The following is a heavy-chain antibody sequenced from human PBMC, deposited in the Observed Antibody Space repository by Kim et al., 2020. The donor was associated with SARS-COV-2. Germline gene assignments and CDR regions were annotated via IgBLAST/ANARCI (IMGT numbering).Heavy chain of an antibody. Sequence: GGSLRLSCAASGFTFSSYAMSWVRQAPGKGLEWVSVIYSGGSSTYYADSVKGRFTISRYNSKNTLYLQMNSLRAEDTAVYYCAIITMIVVVITPLFDYWGQGTLVTVSS. V-gene: IGHV3-23*03. CDR3: AIITMIVVVITPLFDY. J-gene: IGHJ4*02. CDR1: GFTFSSYA. CDR2: IYSGGSST. D-gene: IGHD3-22*01.